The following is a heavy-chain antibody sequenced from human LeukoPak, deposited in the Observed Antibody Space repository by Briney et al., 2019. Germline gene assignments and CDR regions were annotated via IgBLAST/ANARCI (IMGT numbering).Heavy chain of an antibody. CDR1: GGTSSSYA. D-gene: IGHD3-3*01. CDR2: IFPIFGTA. J-gene: IGHJ5*02. CDR3: ARDFSKLRFLEWSGFDP. Sequence: AASVKVSCKASGGTSSSYAISWVRQAPGQGLEWMGGIFPIFGTANYAQKFQGRVTITADESTSTAYMELSSLRSEDTAVYYCARDFSKLRFLEWSGFDPWGQGTLVTVSS. V-gene: IGHV1-69*01.